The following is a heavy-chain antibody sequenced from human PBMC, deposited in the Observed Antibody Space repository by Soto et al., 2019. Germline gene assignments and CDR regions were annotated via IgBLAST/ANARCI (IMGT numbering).Heavy chain of an antibody. J-gene: IGHJ4*02. CDR3: ASGDDYSNYVAY. Sequence: QVQLQQWGAGLLKPSETLSLTCAVYGGSFSGYYWSWIRQPPRKGLEWIGEINHSGSTNYNPSLKSRVIISVDTSKNQFSLKLSSVTAADTAVYYCASGDDYSNYVAYWGQGTLVTVSS. V-gene: IGHV4-34*01. CDR1: GGSFSGYY. CDR2: INHSGST. D-gene: IGHD4-4*01.